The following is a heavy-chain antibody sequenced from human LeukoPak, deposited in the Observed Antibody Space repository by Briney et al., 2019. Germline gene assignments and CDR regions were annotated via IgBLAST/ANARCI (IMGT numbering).Heavy chain of an antibody. Sequence: SETLSLTCTVSGGSISSYYWSWIRQPPGKGLEWIGYIYTSGSTNYNPSLKSRVTISVDTSKNQFSLKLSSVTAADTAVYYCARLREKYYDSSGCYGAFDIWGQGTMVTVSS. CDR2: IYTSGST. D-gene: IGHD3-22*01. J-gene: IGHJ3*02. CDR3: ARLREKYYDSSGCYGAFDI. V-gene: IGHV4-4*09. CDR1: GGSISSYY.